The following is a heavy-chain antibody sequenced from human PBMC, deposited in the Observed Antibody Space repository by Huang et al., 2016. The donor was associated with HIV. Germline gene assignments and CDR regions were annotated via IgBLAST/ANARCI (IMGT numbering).Heavy chain of an antibody. J-gene: IGHJ4*02. CDR2: VYQGGGT. D-gene: IGHD6-25*01. V-gene: IGHV4-39*01. CDR1: GDFLSSTNYS. CDR3: ASQQIGAAATWF. Sequence: QLQLQESGQGQVKPSETLSLTCFVSGDFLSSTNYSWGWIRQSPGKGLEWVGSVYQGGGTKDSPALKSGVTLAVEASRNQFSLGLNSVTAADTAVYYCASQQIGAAATWFWGRGTQVAVSS.